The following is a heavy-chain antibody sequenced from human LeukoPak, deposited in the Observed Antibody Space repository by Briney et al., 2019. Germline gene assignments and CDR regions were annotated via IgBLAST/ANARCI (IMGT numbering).Heavy chain of an antibody. CDR2: LSGSGTTT. J-gene: IGHJ4*02. Sequence: PGGSLRLSCAASGFTFSDYAMSWVRQVPGKGLEWVSTLSGSGTTTLYATSVKGRFTISRDSSKNTLYLQMNSLRAADTALYYCTKDYDTVGYYSSDYWGQGTLVTVSS. D-gene: IGHD3-22*01. V-gene: IGHV3-23*01. CDR1: GFTFSDYA. CDR3: TKDYDTVGYYSSDY.